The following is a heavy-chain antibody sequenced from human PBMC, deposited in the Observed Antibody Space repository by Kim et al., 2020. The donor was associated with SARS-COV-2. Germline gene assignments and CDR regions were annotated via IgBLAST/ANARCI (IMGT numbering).Heavy chain of an antibody. CDR2: IVVGSGNT. CDR3: AAENQQLVRNYYYYGMDV. D-gene: IGHD6-13*01. J-gene: IGHJ6*02. Sequence: SVKVSCKASGFTFTSSAMQWVRQARGQRLEWIGWIVVGSGNTNYAQKFQERVTITRDMSTSTAYMELSSLRSEDTAVYYCAAENQQLVRNYYYYGMDVWGQGTTVTVSS. V-gene: IGHV1-58*02. CDR1: GFTFTSSA.